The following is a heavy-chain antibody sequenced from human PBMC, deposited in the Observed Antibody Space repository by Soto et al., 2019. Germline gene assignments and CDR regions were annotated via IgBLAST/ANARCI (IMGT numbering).Heavy chain of an antibody. J-gene: IGHJ5*02. D-gene: IGHD4-17*01. CDR1: GYTLNEVA. CDR2: FDPDEAET. V-gene: IGHV1-24*01. CDR3: TTYHGDYNFDH. Sequence: ASVKVSCKVSGYTLNEVAMHWVRQAPGKGLEWLGGFDPDEAETIYAQHFQGRVTMTEDTSTDTVYMELSSLRSEDTALYFCTTYHGDYNFDHWGQGPLVTVSS.